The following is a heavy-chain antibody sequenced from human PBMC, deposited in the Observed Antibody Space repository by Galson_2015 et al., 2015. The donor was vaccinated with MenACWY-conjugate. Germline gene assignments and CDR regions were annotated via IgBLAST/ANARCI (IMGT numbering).Heavy chain of an antibody. CDR1: GASIISTKW. J-gene: IGHJ4*02. D-gene: IGHD2-2*01. CDR2: THHSGRT. V-gene: IGHV4-4*02. CDR3: ATQSAFYQDY. Sequence: ETLSLTCAVSGASIISTKWWSWVRQPPGKGLEWIAETHHSGRTDYNPSLRGRVIISVDKSKNQFSLDLYSVTAADTAVYYCATQSAFYQDYWGQGTLVSVSS.